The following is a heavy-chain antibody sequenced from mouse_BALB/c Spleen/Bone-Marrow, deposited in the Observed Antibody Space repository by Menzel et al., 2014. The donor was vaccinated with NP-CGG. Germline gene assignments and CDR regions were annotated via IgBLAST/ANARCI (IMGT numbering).Heavy chain of an antibody. J-gene: IGHJ4*01. Sequence: EVHLVESGAELVKPGASVKLSCTASGFNIKDTYMHWVKQRPEQGLEWIGRIGPANGNTKYDPKFQGKATITADTSSNTAYLQLSSLTSEDTAVYYCARNGYYVYYYAMDYWGQGTSVTVSS. CDR1: GFNIKDTY. CDR3: ARNGYYVYYYAMDY. D-gene: IGHD2-3*01. V-gene: IGHV14-3*02. CDR2: IGPANGNT.